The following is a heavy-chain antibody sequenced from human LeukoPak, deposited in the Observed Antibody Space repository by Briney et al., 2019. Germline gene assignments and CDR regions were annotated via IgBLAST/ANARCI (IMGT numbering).Heavy chain of an antibody. D-gene: IGHD2-2*01. CDR2: INPSGGST. J-gene: IGHJ6*02. Sequence: ASVNVSCETFEYNFTSYYMLWVRQAAGQGLERMGIINPSGGSTSYAQKFQGRVTMTRDTSTSTVYMELSSLRSEDTAVYYCARDIPAKHCSSTSCYPSHGMDVWGQGTTVTVSS. V-gene: IGHV1-46*01. CDR3: ARDIPAKHCSSTSCYPSHGMDV. CDR1: EYNFTSYY.